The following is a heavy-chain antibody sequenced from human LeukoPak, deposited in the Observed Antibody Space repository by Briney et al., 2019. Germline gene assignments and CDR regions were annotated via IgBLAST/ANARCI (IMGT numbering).Heavy chain of an antibody. D-gene: IGHD4-11*01. V-gene: IGHV3-7*02. Sequence: GGSLRLSCVVSGFTFRNYWMSWVRQAPGKGLEWVANIKEDGSEKYYVDSVKGRFTISRDNAKNSLYLQMNSLRADDTAVYYCARLRSKYWFDPWGQGTLVTVSS. CDR2: IKEDGSEK. CDR1: GFTFRNYW. CDR3: ARLRSKYWFDP. J-gene: IGHJ5*02.